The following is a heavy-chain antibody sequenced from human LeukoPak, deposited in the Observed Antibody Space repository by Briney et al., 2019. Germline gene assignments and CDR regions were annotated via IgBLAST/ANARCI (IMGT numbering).Heavy chain of an antibody. CDR2: ISYDGSNK. D-gene: IGHD4/OR15-4a*01. V-gene: IGHV3-30*18. CDR3: AKDSLTNLDY. Sequence: PGGSLRLSCAASGFTFSSYGMHWVRQAPGKGLEWVAVISYDGSNKYYADSVKGRFTISRDNSKNTLYLQMNSLRAEDTAVYYCAKDSLTNLDYWGQGTLVTVSS. CDR1: GFTFSSYG. J-gene: IGHJ4*02.